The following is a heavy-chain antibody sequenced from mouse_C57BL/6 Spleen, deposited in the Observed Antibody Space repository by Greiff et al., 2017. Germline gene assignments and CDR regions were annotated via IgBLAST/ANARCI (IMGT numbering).Heavy chain of an antibody. Sequence: QVQLQQPGAELVMPGASVKLSCKASGYTFTSYWMHWVKQRPGQGLEWIGEIDPSDSYTNYNQKFKGKSTLTVDKSSSTAYMQLSSLTSEDSAVYYCARGPTVVSYYFDYWGQGTTLTVSS. J-gene: IGHJ2*01. CDR3: ARGPTVVSYYFDY. CDR2: IDPSDSYT. D-gene: IGHD1-1*01. CDR1: GYTFTSYW. V-gene: IGHV1-69*01.